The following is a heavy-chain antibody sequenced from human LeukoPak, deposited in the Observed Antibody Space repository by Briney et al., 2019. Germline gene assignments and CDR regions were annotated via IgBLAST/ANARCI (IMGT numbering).Heavy chain of an antibody. CDR1: GGTFSSYG. J-gene: IGHJ4*02. CDR2: IIPILDIT. Sequence: SVKVSCKASGGTFSSYGIRGVRQAPGQGLEWMGRIIPILDITNYAQKFQGRVEITADKTTSTAYMDLSSLRSEDTAVYYCARDSTYSSSGFDCWGQGTLVTVSS. D-gene: IGHD6-6*01. V-gene: IGHV1-69*04. CDR3: ARDSTYSSSGFDC.